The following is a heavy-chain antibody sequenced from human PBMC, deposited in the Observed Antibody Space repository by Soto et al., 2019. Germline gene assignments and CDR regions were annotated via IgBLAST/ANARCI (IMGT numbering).Heavy chain of an antibody. CDR2: IYYSGST. CDR3: ARAHYYDSSGYYEDVYYFDY. CDR1: GGSISSGGYY. Sequence: LSLTCTVSGGSISSGGYYWSWIRQHPGKGLEWIGYIYYSGSTYYNPSLKSRVTISVDTSKNQFSLKLSSVTAADTAVYYCARAHYYDSSGYYEDVYYFDYWGQGTLVTVSS. V-gene: IGHV4-31*03. D-gene: IGHD3-22*01. J-gene: IGHJ4*02.